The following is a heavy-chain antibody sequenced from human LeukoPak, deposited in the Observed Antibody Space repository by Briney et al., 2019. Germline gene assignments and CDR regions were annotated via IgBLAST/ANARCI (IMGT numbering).Heavy chain of an antibody. Sequence: SETLSLTCTVHGGSFSGYYWNWIRQPPGKGLEWIGEINHSGSTNYNPSLKSRVTISVDTSKNQFSLKLSSVTAADTAVYYCARAPKGVSRFDIWGQGTMVTVSS. V-gene: IGHV4-34*01. CDR1: GGSFSGYY. CDR3: ARAPKGVSRFDI. CDR2: INHSGST. D-gene: IGHD5/OR15-5a*01. J-gene: IGHJ3*02.